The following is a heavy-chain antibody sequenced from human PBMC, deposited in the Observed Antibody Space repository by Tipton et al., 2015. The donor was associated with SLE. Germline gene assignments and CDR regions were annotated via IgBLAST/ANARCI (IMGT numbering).Heavy chain of an antibody. CDR3: AKDSTVISAEYFQH. D-gene: IGHD4-17*01. Sequence: SLRLSCAASGFTFDDYAMHWVRQAPGKGLEWVSAISGSGGSTYYADSVKGRFTISRDNSKNTLYLQMNSLRAEDTAVYYCAKDSTVISAEYFQHWGQGTLATVSS. J-gene: IGHJ1*01. V-gene: IGHV3-23*01. CDR2: ISGSGGST. CDR1: GFTFDDYA.